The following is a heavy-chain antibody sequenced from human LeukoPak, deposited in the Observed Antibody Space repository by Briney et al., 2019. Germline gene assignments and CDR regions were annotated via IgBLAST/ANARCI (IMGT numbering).Heavy chain of an antibody. V-gene: IGHV3-30*04. D-gene: IGHD2-15*01. Sequence: GGSLRLSCGVSGFTHDEYAINWIRRSPGKGLEWVAVISSDGRKRFYTDSVRGRFTASRDNSKSTLYLQMNSLRAEDTALYYCAREYCSGYNCYSTFEIWGRGTMVTVSS. J-gene: IGHJ3*02. CDR1: GFTHDEYA. CDR2: ISSDGRKR. CDR3: AREYCSGYNCYSTFEI.